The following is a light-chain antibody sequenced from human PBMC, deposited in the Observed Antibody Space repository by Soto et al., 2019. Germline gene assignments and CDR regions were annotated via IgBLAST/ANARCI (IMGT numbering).Light chain of an antibody. CDR2: KAS. CDR1: QSISSC. CDR3: QQYNTMPS. Sequence: DIQMTQSPSTLSASVGDRVTITGRASQSISSCLACYQQKPAKAPTLLIYKASSLESGVPSRFSGSGSGTEFTLTISSLQPDDFATYYCQQYNTMPSFGQGTKVDIK. J-gene: IGKJ1*01. V-gene: IGKV1-5*03.